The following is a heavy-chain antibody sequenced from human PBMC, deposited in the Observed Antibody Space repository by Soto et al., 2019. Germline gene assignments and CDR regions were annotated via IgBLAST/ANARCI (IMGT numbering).Heavy chain of an antibody. CDR1: GYRFTGYY. CDR3: ATDQRYSGSYLRSDAFDI. CDR2: INPNSGGT. D-gene: IGHD1-26*01. Sequence: ASVKLSCTDSGYRFTGYYMHWVRQAPGQGLEWMGWINPNSGGTNYAQKFQGRVTMTEDTSTDTAYMELSSLRSEDTAVYYCATDQRYSGSYLRSDAFDIWGQGTMVTVSS. V-gene: IGHV1-2*02. J-gene: IGHJ3*02.